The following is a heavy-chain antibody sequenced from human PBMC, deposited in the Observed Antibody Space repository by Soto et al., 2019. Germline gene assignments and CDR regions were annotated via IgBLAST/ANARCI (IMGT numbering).Heavy chain of an antibody. CDR2: INAGNGNT. D-gene: IGHD2-15*01. CDR3: ARDLGGWPDY. CDR1: GYTFTSYG. Sequence: GASVKVSCKASGYTFTSYGISWVRQAPGQGLEWMGWINAGNGNTKYSQKFQGRVTITRDTSASTAYMELSSLRSEDTAVYYCARDLGGWPDYRGQGTLVTVSS. V-gene: IGHV1-3*01. J-gene: IGHJ4*02.